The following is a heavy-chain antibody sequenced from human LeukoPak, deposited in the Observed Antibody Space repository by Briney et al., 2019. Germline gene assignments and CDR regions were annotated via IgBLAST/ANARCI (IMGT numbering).Heavy chain of an antibody. CDR3: ARALAALAYYYMDV. V-gene: IGHV3-20*04. D-gene: IGHD6-25*01. Sequence: GGSLRLSCAASGFTFDDYGMSWVRQAPGKGLEWVSGINWNGGSTGYADSVKGRFTISRDNAKNSLYQQMNSLRAEDTALYYCARALAALAYYYMDVWGKGTTVTVSS. J-gene: IGHJ6*03. CDR1: GFTFDDYG. CDR2: INWNGGST.